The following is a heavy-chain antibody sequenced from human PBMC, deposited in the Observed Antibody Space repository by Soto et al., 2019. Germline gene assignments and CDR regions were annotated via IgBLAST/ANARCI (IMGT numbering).Heavy chain of an antibody. V-gene: IGHV1-69*06. CDR1: GGTFSSYA. Sequence: QVQLVQSGAEVKKPGSSVKVSCKASGGTFSSYAISWVRQAPGQGLEWMGGIIPIFGTAHYAQKFQGRVTITADKSTSTAYMGLSSLRSEDTAVYYCASPYDFWSCLSYYYYGMDVWGQGTTVTVSS. CDR2: IIPIFGTA. CDR3: ASPYDFWSCLSYYYYGMDV. D-gene: IGHD3-3*01. J-gene: IGHJ6*02.